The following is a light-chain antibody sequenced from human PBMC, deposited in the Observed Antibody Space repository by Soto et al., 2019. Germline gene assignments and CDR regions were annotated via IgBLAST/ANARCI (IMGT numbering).Light chain of an antibody. CDR1: SSDVGGYNY. J-gene: IGLJ1*01. CDR2: DVS. V-gene: IGLV2-14*01. Sequence: QSALTQPASVSGSPGQSITISCTGTSSDVGGYNYVSWYQQHPGKAPKLMIYDVSNRPSGVSNRFSGSKSGNTASLTISGLQAEDDADYYCNSYTSSATLNVFGTGTKVTVL. CDR3: NSYTSSATLNV.